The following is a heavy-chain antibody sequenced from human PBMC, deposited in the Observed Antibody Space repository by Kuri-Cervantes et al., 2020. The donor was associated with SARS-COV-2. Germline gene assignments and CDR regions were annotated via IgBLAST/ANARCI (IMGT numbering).Heavy chain of an antibody. J-gene: IGHJ4*02. V-gene: IGHV1-46*01. Sequence: ASVNVSCKASGGTFSSYAISWVRQAPGQGLEWMGIINPSGGSTRYAQKFQGRVTMTRDTSTSTVYMELSSLRSEDTAVYYCARGGSYYLDEYYFDYWGQGTLVTVSS. CDR2: INPSGGST. CDR1: GGTFSSYA. CDR3: ARGGSYYLDEYYFDY. D-gene: IGHD1-26*01.